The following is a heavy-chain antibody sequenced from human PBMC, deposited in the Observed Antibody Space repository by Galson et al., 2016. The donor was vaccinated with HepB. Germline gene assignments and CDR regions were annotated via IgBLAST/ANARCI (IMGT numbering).Heavy chain of an antibody. J-gene: IGHJ3*01. CDR3: AREGPYYYDGSDHFDAFDV. D-gene: IGHD3-22*01. Sequence: SLRLSCAASGVTFSNYWINWIRQAPGKGLLWVSRVYSDGRMSTHADSVKGRFTISRDSAKTTFYLQMNSLRVDDTAVYYCAREGPYYYDGSDHFDAFDVWGQGTMVTVAP. CDR2: VYSDGRMS. CDR1: GVTFSNYW. V-gene: IGHV3-74*01.